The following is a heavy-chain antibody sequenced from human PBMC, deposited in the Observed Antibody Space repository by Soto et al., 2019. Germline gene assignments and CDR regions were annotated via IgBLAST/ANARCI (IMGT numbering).Heavy chain of an antibody. Sequence: GGSLRLSCATSGFTFSSIDMDYLRQAPGKGLEWVSSIHRASTYIYYADSVRGRFTICRDNAKSSLYLQMNSLTVEDTAVYYCARRAVTTYHFFYYWGQGALFTVAS. CDR1: GFTFSSID. CDR2: IHRASTYI. V-gene: IGHV3-21*06. CDR3: ARRAVTTYHFFYY. J-gene: IGHJ4*02. D-gene: IGHD4-17*01.